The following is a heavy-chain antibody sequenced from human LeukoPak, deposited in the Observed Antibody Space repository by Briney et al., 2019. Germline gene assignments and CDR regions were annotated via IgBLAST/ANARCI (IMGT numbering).Heavy chain of an antibody. CDR1: GITFRDHY. CDR2: ISWNGDNT. J-gene: IGHJ4*01. D-gene: IGHD4-17*01. Sequence: GGSLRLSCAASGITFRDHYMSWVRQAPGKGLEWVSLISWNGDNTYYADSVRGRFTISRDNSKNSLYLQMKSLTTDDTAFYYCVKGSRLRRLDYWGQGTLVTVSS. V-gene: IGHV3-43*01. CDR3: VKGSRLRRLDY.